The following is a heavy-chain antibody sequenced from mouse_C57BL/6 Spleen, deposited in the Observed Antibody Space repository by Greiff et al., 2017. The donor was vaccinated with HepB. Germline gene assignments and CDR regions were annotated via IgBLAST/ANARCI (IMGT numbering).Heavy chain of an antibody. Sequence: VNLVESGPELVKPGASVKISCKASGYSFTSYYIHWVKQRPGQGLEWIGWIYPGSGNTKYNEKFKGKATLTADTSSSTAYMQLSSLTSEDSAVYYCARPHYYGSSYPWYFDVWGTGTTVTVSS. CDR2: IYPGSGNT. CDR1: GYSFTSYY. J-gene: IGHJ1*03. CDR3: ARPHYYGSSYPWYFDV. D-gene: IGHD1-1*01. V-gene: IGHV1-66*01.